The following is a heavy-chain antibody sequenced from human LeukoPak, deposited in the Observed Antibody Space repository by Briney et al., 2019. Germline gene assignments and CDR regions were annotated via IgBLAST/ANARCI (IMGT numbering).Heavy chain of an antibody. CDR3: ARDLDSYGYFDY. CDR2: ISAYNGNT. D-gene: IGHD5-18*01. Sequence: ASVKVSCKASGYTFTSYGISWVRQAPGQGLEWMGWISAYNGNTDYAQKLQGRVTMTTDTSTSTAYMELRSLRSDDTAVYYCARDLDSYGYFDYWGQGTLVTVSS. J-gene: IGHJ4*02. CDR1: GYTFTSYG. V-gene: IGHV1-18*01.